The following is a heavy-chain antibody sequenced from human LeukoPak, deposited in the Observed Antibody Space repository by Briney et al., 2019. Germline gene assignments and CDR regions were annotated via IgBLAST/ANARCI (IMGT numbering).Heavy chain of an antibody. Sequence: GGSLRLSCAASGFTFNEFGVHWVRQAPGQGLEWVALIWYDGSNKYYADSVKGRFTISRDNSKNTVYLQMNSLRVEDTALYYCARDRPTGSYYSIDYWGQGTLATVSS. J-gene: IGHJ4*02. CDR2: IWYDGSNK. CDR1: GFTFNEFG. V-gene: IGHV3-33*01. CDR3: ARDRPTGSYYSIDY. D-gene: IGHD1-26*01.